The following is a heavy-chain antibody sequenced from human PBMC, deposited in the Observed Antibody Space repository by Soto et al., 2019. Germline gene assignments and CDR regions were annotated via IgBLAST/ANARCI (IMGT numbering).Heavy chain of an antibody. V-gene: IGHV1-2*02. CDR3: ALTGRGGY. J-gene: IGHJ1*01. Sequence: XSVKVSCKASGYTFTGQFMHWVRQAPGQGLEWMGWINPNSGDTTYSQRFQGRVTMTRDTSITTGYMELTGLTSDDTAVYYCALTGRGGYWGQGTLVTVSS. CDR1: GYTFTGQF. CDR2: INPNSGDT. D-gene: IGHD1-20*01.